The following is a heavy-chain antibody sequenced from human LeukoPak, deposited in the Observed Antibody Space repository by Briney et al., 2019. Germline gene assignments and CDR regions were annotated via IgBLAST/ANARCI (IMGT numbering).Heavy chain of an antibody. D-gene: IGHD5-24*01. V-gene: IGHV3-7*01. Sequence: GGSLRLSCAASGLSFSRLWMNWVRQAPGKGPEWVTNVNQDGSDKRYVDSVKGRFSISRDNSKNLLFLQMYRVTDEDRAVYYGVDPCAVYLGSGDVGFECWGQGPVVTVS. CDR3: VDPCAVYLGSGDVGFEC. CDR2: VNQDGSDK. CDR1: GLSFSRLW. J-gene: IGHJ4*02.